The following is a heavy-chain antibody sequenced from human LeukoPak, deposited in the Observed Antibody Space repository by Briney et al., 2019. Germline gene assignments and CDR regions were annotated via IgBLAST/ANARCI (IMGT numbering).Heavy chain of an antibody. CDR1: GYTFTNFG. J-gene: IGHJ4*02. D-gene: IGHD4-17*01. V-gene: IGHV1-18*01. Sequence: GASVKVSCTASGYTFTNFGISWVRQAPGQGLEWMGWISAYNGNTNYAQRLQGRVTMTTDTSTSTAYMELRSLRPDDTAVYYCARDRDYGDYNTQDLFVYWGQGTLVTVSS. CDR2: ISAYNGNT. CDR3: ARDRDYGDYNTQDLFVY.